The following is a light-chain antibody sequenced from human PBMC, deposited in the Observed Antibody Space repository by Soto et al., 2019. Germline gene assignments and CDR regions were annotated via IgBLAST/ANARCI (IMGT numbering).Light chain of an antibody. CDR1: SSDVGGSTY. CDR2: EVS. V-gene: IGLV2-8*01. CDR3: SSYAGSSNMI. Sequence: QSALTQPPSASGSPGQSVTISCTATSSDVGGSTYVSWYQQHPGKAPKLMIYEVSKRPSGVPDRFSGSKSGNTASLTVSGLQAEDEADYYCSSYAGSSNMIFGGGTKLTVL. J-gene: IGLJ2*01.